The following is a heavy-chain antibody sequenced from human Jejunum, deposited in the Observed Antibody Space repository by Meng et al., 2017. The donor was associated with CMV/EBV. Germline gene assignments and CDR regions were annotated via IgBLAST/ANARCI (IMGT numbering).Heavy chain of an antibody. Sequence: VQLKGPAPGLVKPSETCSPMCTVSGDSTSNYYWNWIRQPAGKALEWVGRIYSGGSTNYNPSLKGRVTMSVDTSKNQISLRLTSVTAADTAMYFCAKGQSTDLGYYYDIDVWGHGTLVTVSS. CDR2: IYSGGST. J-gene: IGHJ6*02. CDR3: AKGQSTDLGYYYDIDV. CDR1: GDSTSNYY. V-gene: IGHV4-4*07. D-gene: IGHD5/OR15-5a*01.